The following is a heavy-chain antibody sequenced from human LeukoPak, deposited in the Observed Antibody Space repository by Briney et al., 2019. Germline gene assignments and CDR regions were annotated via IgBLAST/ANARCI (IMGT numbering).Heavy chain of an antibody. Sequence: GGSLRLSCAASGFTVSSNYMSWVRQAPGKGLEWVSAISGSGGSTYYADSVKGRFTISRDNSKNTLYLQMNSLRAEDTAVYYCAKDGSGSRSWGQGTLVTVSS. D-gene: IGHD3-10*01. CDR2: ISGSGGST. J-gene: IGHJ5*02. V-gene: IGHV3-23*01. CDR3: AKDGSGSRS. CDR1: GFTVSSNY.